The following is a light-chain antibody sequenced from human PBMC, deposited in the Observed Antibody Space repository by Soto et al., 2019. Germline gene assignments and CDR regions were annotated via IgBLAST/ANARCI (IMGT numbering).Light chain of an antibody. Sequence: EIVLTQSPATLSLSPGERASLSCRASQFLSSYLAWYQQIPGQPPRLLIYDTSNRATDIPARFSGSGSGTDFTLTITSLEPEDFAVYYCQQRYNWPPTFGQGTRLEIK. CDR3: QQRYNWPPT. J-gene: IGKJ5*01. CDR1: QFLSSY. V-gene: IGKV3-11*01. CDR2: DTS.